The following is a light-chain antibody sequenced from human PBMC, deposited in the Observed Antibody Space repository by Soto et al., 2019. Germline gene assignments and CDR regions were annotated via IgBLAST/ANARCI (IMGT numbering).Light chain of an antibody. Sequence: DIQMTQSPSSLSASVGDRVTITCRASQNISNRLVWYQQRPEKAAKSLIFASSSLESGVPSRFSGSGSGTDFTLTIISLQPEDFATYYCQQYVTLPVTFGGGTKVEI. CDR3: QQYVTLPVT. CDR1: QNISNR. V-gene: IGKV1D-16*01. J-gene: IGKJ4*01. CDR2: ASS.